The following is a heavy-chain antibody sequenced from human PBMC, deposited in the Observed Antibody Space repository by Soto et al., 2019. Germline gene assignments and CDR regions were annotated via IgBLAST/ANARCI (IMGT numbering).Heavy chain of an antibody. D-gene: IGHD2-21*01. CDR1: GFTFSSYD. CDR2: IGSAGDS. Sequence: EVHLVESGGGLVKPGGSLRLSCAASGFTFSSYDMHWVRQAPGEGLEWVSGIGSAGDSYYTDSVKGRFTISRENLKNALYLQMNSLRAGDTAVYYCARSPCGGAHLDNWGQGTLVTVSS. CDR3: ARSPCGGAHLDN. J-gene: IGHJ4*02. V-gene: IGHV3-13*01.